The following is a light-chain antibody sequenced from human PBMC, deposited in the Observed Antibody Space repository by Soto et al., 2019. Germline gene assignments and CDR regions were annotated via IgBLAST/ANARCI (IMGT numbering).Light chain of an antibody. Sequence: EIVLTQSPGTLSLSPGERATLSCRASQSVSSSYLAWYQQKPGQAPRLLIYGASSRATGIPDRFSGSGSGTDVTLTISRLEPEDFAVYYCQQYGSSPPYTFGQGTKVDI. CDR1: QSVSSSY. CDR2: GAS. V-gene: IGKV3-20*01. J-gene: IGKJ2*01. CDR3: QQYGSSPPYT.